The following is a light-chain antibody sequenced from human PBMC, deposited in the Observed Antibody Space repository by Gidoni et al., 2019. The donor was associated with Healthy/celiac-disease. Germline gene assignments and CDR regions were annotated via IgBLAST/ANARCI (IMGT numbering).Light chain of an antibody. CDR3: QHYDNLPPT. CDR1: QDITNY. J-gene: IGKJ3*01. V-gene: IGKV1-33*01. CDR2: DAS. Sequence: DIQMTQSPSSLSASVGDRVTITCQASQDITNYLNWYQQKPGKAPKHLIYDASNLETGVPSRFSGSGSGTDFTFTISSLQPEDIATYYCQHYDNLPPTFGPGTKVHIK.